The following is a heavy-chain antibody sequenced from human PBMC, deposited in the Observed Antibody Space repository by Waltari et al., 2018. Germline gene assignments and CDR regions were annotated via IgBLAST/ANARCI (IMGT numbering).Heavy chain of an antibody. D-gene: IGHD3-3*01. CDR1: GFTFSSYS. CDR2: ISSSSSYI. CDR3: ARVGSDFWSGYNYGMDV. Sequence: EVQLVESGGGLVKPGGSLRLSCAASGFTFSSYSMNWVRQAPGKGLEWVSSISSSSSYIYYADSVKGRFTSSRDNAKDSLYLQMNSMRAEDTAVYYCARVGSDFWSGYNYGMDVWGQGTTVTVS. V-gene: IGHV3-21*01. J-gene: IGHJ6*02.